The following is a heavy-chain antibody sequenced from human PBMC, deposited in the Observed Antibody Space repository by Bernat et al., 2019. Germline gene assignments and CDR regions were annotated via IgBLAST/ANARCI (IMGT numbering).Heavy chain of an antibody. CDR3: ARGTSTSAPYMDV. J-gene: IGHJ6*03. CDR1: GFTFNKNW. Sequence: VQLVESGGGLVQPGGSLRLSCAASGFTFNKNWMSWVRQAPGKGLEWVSYISSSSSYTNYADSVKGRFTISRDNAKNSLYLQMNSLRAEDTAVYYCARGTSTSAPYMDVWGKGTTVTVSS. CDR2: ISSSSSYT. V-gene: IGHV3-11*05.